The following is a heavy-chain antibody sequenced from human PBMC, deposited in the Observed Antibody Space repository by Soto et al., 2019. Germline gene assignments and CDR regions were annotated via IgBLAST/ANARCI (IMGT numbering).Heavy chain of an antibody. V-gene: IGHV1-69*01. CDR1: GGTFSSYR. D-gene: IGHD3-9*01. CDR3: VRADYEILTGSYAMDV. Sequence: QVQLVQSGAEVKKPGSSVKVSCKASGGTFSSYRINWVRQAPGQGLEWVGGIVPIYRTADYAQKFQGRVTITADESARTSYMELRSLKSQDTAVYYCVRADYEILTGSYAMDVWGQGTTVTVSS. J-gene: IGHJ6*02. CDR2: IVPIYRTA.